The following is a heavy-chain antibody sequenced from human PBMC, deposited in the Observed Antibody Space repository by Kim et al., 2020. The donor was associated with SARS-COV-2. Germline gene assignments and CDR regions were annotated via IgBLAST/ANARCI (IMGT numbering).Heavy chain of an antibody. CDR1: GFTFTSYA. CDR3: AKGRGSGSSSFDY. Sequence: GGSLRLSCAASGFTFTSYAMNWVRQAPGKGLEWVSSVNSGVSNTYYADSVKGRFTISRDNSKNTLYLQMNSLRAEDTAVYYCAKGRGSGSSSFDYWGQGTLVTVSS. D-gene: IGHD3-10*01. J-gene: IGHJ4*02. V-gene: IGHV3-23*03. CDR2: VNSGVSNT.